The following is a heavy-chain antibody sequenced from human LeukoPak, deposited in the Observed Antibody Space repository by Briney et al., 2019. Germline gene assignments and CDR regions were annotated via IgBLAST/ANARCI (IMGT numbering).Heavy chain of an antibody. CDR3: SRRPYYYGSGSYPYLDV. V-gene: IGHV4-4*07. CDR1: GGSISSYY. CDR2: IHTSGST. D-gene: IGHD3-10*01. Sequence: SETLSLTCTFSGGSISSYYWSWIRQPAGKGLEWIGRIHTSGSTNYNPSLKSRVTMSVDTSKNQFSLKLSSVTAVDTAVYYCSRRPYYYGSGSYPYLDVWGKGTTVTISS. J-gene: IGHJ6*03.